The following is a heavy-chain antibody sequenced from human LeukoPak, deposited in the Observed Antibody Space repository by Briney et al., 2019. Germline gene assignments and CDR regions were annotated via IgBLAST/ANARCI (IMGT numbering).Heavy chain of an antibody. D-gene: IGHD2-2*01. V-gene: IGHV1-2*04. J-gene: IGHJ4*02. CDR2: INPNSGGT. CDR1: GYTFTGYY. Sequence: VASVKVSCKASGYTFTGYYMHWVRQAPGQGLEWMGWINPNSGGTNYAQKFQGWVTMTRDTSISTAYMELSRLRSEDTAVYYCASFYCSSTSCYNTRGELELVLSFDYWGQGTLVTVSS. CDR3: ASFYCSSTSCYNTRGELELVLSFDY.